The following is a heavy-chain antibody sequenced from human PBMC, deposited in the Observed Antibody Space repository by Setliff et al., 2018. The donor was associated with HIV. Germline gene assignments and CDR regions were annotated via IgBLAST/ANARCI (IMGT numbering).Heavy chain of an antibody. Sequence: SETLSLTCAVYGGSFSGYYWNWIRQPPGKGLEWIGEKHHSGSSNYNPSLKSRVTMLVDASKNQFSLKQSSLTAADMAVYYCARRHDSSASFFDFWGQGTLVTVSS. V-gene: IGHV4-34*01. D-gene: IGHD3-22*01. CDR1: GGSFSGYY. CDR2: KHHSGSS. CDR3: ARRHDSSASFFDF. J-gene: IGHJ4*02.